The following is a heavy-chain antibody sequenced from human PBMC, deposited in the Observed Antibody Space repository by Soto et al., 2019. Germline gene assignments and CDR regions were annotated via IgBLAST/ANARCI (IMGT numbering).Heavy chain of an antibody. CDR1: GYSFSSYT. Sequence: ASVKVSCKASGYSFSSYTINWVRQAPGQGLEWMGWINPNSGGTNYAQKFQGRVTMTRDTSISTAYMELNRLRSDDTAVYYCARDQSPSSGWPGMDVWGQGTTVTVSS. CDR3: ARDQSPSSGWPGMDV. D-gene: IGHD6-19*01. CDR2: INPNSGGT. J-gene: IGHJ6*02. V-gene: IGHV1-2*02.